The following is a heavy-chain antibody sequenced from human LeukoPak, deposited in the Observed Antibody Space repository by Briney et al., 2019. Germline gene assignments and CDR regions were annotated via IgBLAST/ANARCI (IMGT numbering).Heavy chain of an antibody. V-gene: IGHV1-69*06. Sequence: ASVKVSCKASGYTFTSYAISWVRQAPGQGLEWMGGIIPIFGTANYAQKFQGRVTITADKSTSTAYMELSSLRSEDTAVYYCARGVNDFWSVSYYMDVWGKGTTVTVSS. J-gene: IGHJ6*03. CDR1: GYTFTSYA. CDR3: ARGVNDFWSVSYYMDV. D-gene: IGHD3-3*01. CDR2: IIPIFGTA.